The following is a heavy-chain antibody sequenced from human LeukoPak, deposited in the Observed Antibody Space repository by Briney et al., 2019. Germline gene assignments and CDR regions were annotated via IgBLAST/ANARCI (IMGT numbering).Heavy chain of an antibody. CDR2: ISAYNGNT. D-gene: IGHD1-26*01. CDR1: GYTFTSYG. CDR3: ATALWRGGYYPY. J-gene: IGHJ4*02. Sequence: GASVKVSCKASGYTFTSYGISWVRQAPGQGLGWMGWISAYNGNTNYAQKFQGRVTMTEDTSTDTAYMELSSLRSEDTAVYYCATALWRGGYYPYWGQGTLVTVSS. V-gene: IGHV1-18*01.